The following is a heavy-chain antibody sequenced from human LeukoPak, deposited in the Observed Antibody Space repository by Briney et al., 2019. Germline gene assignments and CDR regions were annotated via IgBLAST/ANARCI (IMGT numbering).Heavy chain of an antibody. CDR2: IYSDGTI. CDR1: GGSISRYY. D-gene: IGHD4-17*01. V-gene: IGHV4-4*07. Sequence: PSETLSLTCTVSGGSISRYYWSWIRHPAGKGLEWIGRIYSDGTITYNPSLQSRLTMSIDTSKNQFSLKLSFVTAADTAVYFCARDSGTTGEVKFDPWGQGTLVTVSS. CDR3: ARDSGTTGEVKFDP. J-gene: IGHJ5*02.